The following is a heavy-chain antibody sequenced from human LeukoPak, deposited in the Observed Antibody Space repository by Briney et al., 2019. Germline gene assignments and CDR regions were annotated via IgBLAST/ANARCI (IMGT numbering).Heavy chain of an antibody. CDR1: GFTFSSYS. Sequence: GGSLRLSCAASGFTFSSYSMNWVRQAPEKGLVWVSRISSDGTNANYADSVKGRFTVSRDNAKNTLYLQMNSLRAEDTAVYYCVLLSLTPGWGQGTLVTVSA. J-gene: IGHJ4*02. D-gene: IGHD3-10*01. V-gene: IGHV3-74*01. CDR2: ISSDGTNA. CDR3: VLLSLTPG.